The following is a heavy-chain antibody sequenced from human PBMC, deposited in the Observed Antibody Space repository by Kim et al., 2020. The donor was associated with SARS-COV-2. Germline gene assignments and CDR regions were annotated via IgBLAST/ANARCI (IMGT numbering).Heavy chain of an antibody. D-gene: IGHD6-19*01. CDR3: AKEISSGWFNYYYYGMDV. V-gene: IGHV3-30*18. Sequence: GGSLRLSCAXSGFTFSSYGMHWVRQAPGKGLEWVAVISYDGSNKYYADSVKGRFTISRDNSKNTLYLQMNSLRAEDTAVYYCAKEISSGWFNYYYYGMDVWGQGTTVTVSS. J-gene: IGHJ6*02. CDR1: GFTFSSYG. CDR2: ISYDGSNK.